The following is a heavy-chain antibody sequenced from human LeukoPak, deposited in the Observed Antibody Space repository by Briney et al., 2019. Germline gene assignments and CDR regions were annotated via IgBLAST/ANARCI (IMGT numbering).Heavy chain of an antibody. CDR1: GGSISSGSYY. CDR3: ARKDSGYGSDAFDI. CDR2: IYTSGST. Sequence: KPSETLSLTCTVSGGSISSGSYYWSWIRQPAGKGLEWIGRIYTSGSTNYNPSLKSRVTISVDTSKNQFSLKLSSVTAADTAVYYCARKDSGYGSDAFDIWGQGTMVTVSS. V-gene: IGHV4-61*02. D-gene: IGHD5-12*01. J-gene: IGHJ3*02.